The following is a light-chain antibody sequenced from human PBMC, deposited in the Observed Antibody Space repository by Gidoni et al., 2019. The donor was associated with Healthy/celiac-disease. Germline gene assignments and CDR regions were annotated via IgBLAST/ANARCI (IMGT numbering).Light chain of an antibody. CDR2: YAS. V-gene: IGKV1-5*01. CDR3: QQYNSYSSIT. CDR1: QSISSW. Sequence: SVGDRVTITCRASQSISSWSAWYQQKPGKAPKLLIYYASSLESGVASRFSGSGSWTEFTLTISSPQPDDFATYYCQQYNSYSSITFGQGTRLEIK. J-gene: IGKJ5*01.